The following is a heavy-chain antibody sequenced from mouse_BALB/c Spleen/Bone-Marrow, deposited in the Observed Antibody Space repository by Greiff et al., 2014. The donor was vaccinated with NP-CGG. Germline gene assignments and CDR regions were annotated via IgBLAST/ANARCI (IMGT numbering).Heavy chain of an antibody. Sequence: VQLQQSGAELVRPGASVKLSCKASGYTFTSYWINWVKQRPGQGLEWIGNIYPSDSYTNYNQKFKDKATLTVDKSSSTAYMQLSSPTSGDSEVYNCTTGAYWGQGTLVTVSA. CDR2: IYPSDSYT. CDR1: GYTFTSYW. CDR3: TTGAY. V-gene: IGHV1-69*02. J-gene: IGHJ3*01. D-gene: IGHD4-1*01.